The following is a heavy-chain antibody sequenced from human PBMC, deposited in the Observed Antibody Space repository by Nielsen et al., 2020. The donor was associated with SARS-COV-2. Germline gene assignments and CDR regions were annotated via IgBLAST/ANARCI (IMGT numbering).Heavy chain of an antibody. CDR3: ARSYCSSTSCYPFWFDP. V-gene: IGHV5-51*01. D-gene: IGHD2-2*01. J-gene: IGHJ5*02. Sequence: GESLKISCKGSGYSFISYCIAWVRQMPGKGLEWMGIICPGDSDTRYNPSFQGHVTISADKSISTAYLQWSSLKASDTAMYYCARSYCSSTSCYPFWFDPWGQGTLVTVSS. CDR2: ICPGDSDT. CDR1: GYSFISYC.